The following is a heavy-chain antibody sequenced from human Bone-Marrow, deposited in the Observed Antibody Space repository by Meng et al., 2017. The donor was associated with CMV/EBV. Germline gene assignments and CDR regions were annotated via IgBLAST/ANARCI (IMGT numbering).Heavy chain of an antibody. CDR3: ARDRQRRGYYYYGMDV. V-gene: IGHV1-46*01. Sequence: ASVKVSCKVSGYTLTELSMHWVRQAPGQGLEWMGIINPSGGSTSYAQKFQGRVTLTRDTSTSTVYMKLSSLRSEDTAVYYCARDRQRRGYYYYGMDVWGQGTTVTVSS. CDR1: GYTLTELS. CDR2: INPSGGST. D-gene: IGHD6-25*01. J-gene: IGHJ6*02.